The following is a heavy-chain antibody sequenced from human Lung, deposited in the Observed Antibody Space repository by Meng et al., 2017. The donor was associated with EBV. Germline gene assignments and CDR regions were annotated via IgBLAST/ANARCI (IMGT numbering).Heavy chain of an antibody. CDR3: ARAVDTGNFDY. CDR1: TGSIFSNNY. V-gene: IGHV4-4*02. J-gene: IGHJ4*02. D-gene: IGHD5-18*01. Sequence: VRRLGSAAGVVVTSGNSSRICSAVTGSIFSNNYWNWVRQSPGKGLEWICEIYHNENTNYNACLMRRVIMSLDEYNNHFSLNQMSIITADKTAYYCARAVDTGNFDYWGQGTLVTVSS. CDR2: IYHNENT.